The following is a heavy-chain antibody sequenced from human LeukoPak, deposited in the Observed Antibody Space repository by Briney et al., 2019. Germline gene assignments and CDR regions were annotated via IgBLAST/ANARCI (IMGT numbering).Heavy chain of an antibody. CDR2: MNPNSGNT. D-gene: IGHD2-8*01. Sequence: ASVKVSCKASGYTFTSYDINWVRQATGQGLERMGWMNPNSGNTGYAQKFQGRVTITRNTSISTAYMELSSLRSEDTAVYYCARNRMKTWFDPWGQGTLVTVSS. V-gene: IGHV1-8*03. CDR3: ARNRMKTWFDP. J-gene: IGHJ5*02. CDR1: GYTFTSYD.